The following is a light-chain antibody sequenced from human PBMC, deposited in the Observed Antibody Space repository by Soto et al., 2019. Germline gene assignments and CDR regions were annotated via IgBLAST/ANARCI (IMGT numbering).Light chain of an antibody. V-gene: IGLV1-40*01. J-gene: IGLJ3*02. CDR2: GNT. Sequence: QSVLTQPPSVSGARGQRVTISCTESSSNIGAGYDVHWYQQLPGTAPKLLIYGNTNRPSGVPDRFSGSKSGTSASLAITGLQAEDEADYYCQSYDSSLSAWVFGGGTKVTVL. CDR1: SSNIGAGYD. CDR3: QSYDSSLSAWV.